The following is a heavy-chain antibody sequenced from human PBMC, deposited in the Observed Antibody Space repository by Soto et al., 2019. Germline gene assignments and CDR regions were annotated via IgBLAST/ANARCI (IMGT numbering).Heavy chain of an antibody. CDR2: INHSGST. Sequence: SETLSLTCAVYGGSFSGYYWSWIRQPPGKGLEWIGEINHSGSTNYNPSLKSRVTISVDTSKNQFSLKLSSVTAADTAVYYCARDYGGNVFDYRGQGTLVT. CDR3: ARDYGGNVFDY. CDR1: GGSFSGYY. D-gene: IGHD4-17*01. J-gene: IGHJ4*02. V-gene: IGHV4-34*01.